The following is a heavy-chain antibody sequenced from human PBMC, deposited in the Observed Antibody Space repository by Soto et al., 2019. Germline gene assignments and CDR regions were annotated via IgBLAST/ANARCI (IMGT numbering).Heavy chain of an antibody. CDR3: PRDSLAGRGYYYYGMDV. CDR1: GDSVSSNSAA. D-gene: IGHD1-26*01. V-gene: IGHV6-1*01. J-gene: IGHJ6*02. Sequence: SQTLSLTCXISGDSVSSNSAAWNWIRQSPSRGLEWLGRTYYRSKWYNDYAVSVKSRITINPDTSKNQFSLQLNSVTPEGTAVYYCPRDSLAGRGYYYYGMDVWGQGTTVTVSS. CDR2: TYYRSKWYN.